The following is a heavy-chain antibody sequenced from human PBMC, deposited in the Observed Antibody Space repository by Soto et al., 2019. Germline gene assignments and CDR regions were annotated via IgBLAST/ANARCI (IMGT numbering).Heavy chain of an antibody. CDR2: INRDGSST. CDR1: GFTSRSYW. Sequence: PGGSLRLSCGASGFTSRSYWVHWVRQAPGKGLVWVSRINRDGSSTSYADSVKGRVTISRDTAKNTLYLQMNSLRAEDTAVYYCAREIVTTGEYYFDSWGLGTLVTVSS. V-gene: IGHV3-74*01. CDR3: AREIVTTGEYYFDS. J-gene: IGHJ4*02. D-gene: IGHD1-1*01.